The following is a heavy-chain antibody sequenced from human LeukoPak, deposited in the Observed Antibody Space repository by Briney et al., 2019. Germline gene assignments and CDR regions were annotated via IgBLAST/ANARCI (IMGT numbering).Heavy chain of an antibody. J-gene: IGHJ4*02. CDR1: GGSVSSGSYY. CDR2: IYYSGST. CDR3: ARGSRYYGSGSYYSY. V-gene: IGHV4-61*01. D-gene: IGHD3-10*01. Sequence: SETLSLTCTVSGGSVSSGSYYWSWIRQPPGTGLEWIGYIYYSGSTNYNPSLKSRVTISVDTSKNQFSLKLSSVTAADTAVYYCARGSRYYGSGSYYSYWGQGTLVTASS.